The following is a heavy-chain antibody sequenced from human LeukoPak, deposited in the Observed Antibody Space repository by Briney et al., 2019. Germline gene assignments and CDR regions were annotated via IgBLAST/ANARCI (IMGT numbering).Heavy chain of an antibody. CDR3: ARGIDILTGYGGDAFDI. Sequence: GGSLRLSCAASGFTVSSNYMSWVRQAPGKGLEWVSVIYSGGSTYYADSVKGRFTISRDNSKNTLYLQMNSLRAEDTAVYYCARGIDILTGYGGDAFDIWGQGTMVTVSS. CDR1: GFTVSSNY. J-gene: IGHJ3*02. V-gene: IGHV3-53*01. CDR2: IYSGGST. D-gene: IGHD3-9*01.